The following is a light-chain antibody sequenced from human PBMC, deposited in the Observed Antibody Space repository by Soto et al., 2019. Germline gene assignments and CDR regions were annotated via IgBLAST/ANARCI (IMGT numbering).Light chain of an antibody. CDR1: QSISSY. V-gene: IGKV1-39*01. CDR2: TAS. J-gene: IGKJ1*01. CDR3: QQSYSPPPT. Sequence: DIHMTQSPSSLSASVGDRVFITCRASQSISSYINWYQQKAWTAPKLLIYTASSLQSGIPSRFSGSGSGTNFTLTISSLQPEDFATYYCQQSYSPPPTFGQGTKVEMK.